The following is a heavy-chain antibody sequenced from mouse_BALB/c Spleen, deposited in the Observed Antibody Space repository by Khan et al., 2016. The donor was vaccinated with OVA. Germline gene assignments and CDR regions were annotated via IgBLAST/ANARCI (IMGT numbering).Heavy chain of an antibody. CDR2: IWGGGGT. V-gene: IGHV2-6-4*01. CDR3: ARTYYRNDGYYAMDY. D-gene: IGHD2-14*01. Sequence: QVQLKESGPGLVAPSQSLSITCTVSGFSLSRYNIHWVRQPLGKGLEWLGMIWGGGGTDYNSTLKSRLSFRKDNSKSQVLLKMNSLQTDDTAMYFCARTYYRNDGYYAMDYWGQGTSVTVSS. J-gene: IGHJ4*01. CDR1: GFSLSRYN.